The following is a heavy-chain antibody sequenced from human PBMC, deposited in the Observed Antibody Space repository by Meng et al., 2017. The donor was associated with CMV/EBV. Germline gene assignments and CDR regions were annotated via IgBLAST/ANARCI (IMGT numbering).Heavy chain of an antibody. CDR3: AREVGYQLPRH. CDR2: ISYDGSNK. Sequence: GSLRLSCAASGFTFSSYAMHWVRQAPGKGLEWVAVISYDGSNKYYADSVKGRFTISRDNSKNTLYLQMNSLRAEDTAVYYCAREVGYQLPRHWGQGTLVTVSS. CDR1: GFTFSSYA. J-gene: IGHJ4*02. D-gene: IGHD2-2*01. V-gene: IGHV3-30-3*01.